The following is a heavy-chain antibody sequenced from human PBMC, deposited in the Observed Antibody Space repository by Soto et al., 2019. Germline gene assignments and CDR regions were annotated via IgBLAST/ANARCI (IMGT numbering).Heavy chain of an antibody. Sequence: GGSLRLSCAASGFTFSSYAMHWVRQAPGKGLEYVSAISSNGGSTYYANSVKGRFTISRDNSKNTLYLQMGSLRAEDMAVYYCARGGRGRVGYYYMDVWGKGTTVTVSS. CDR1: GFTFSSYA. J-gene: IGHJ6*03. CDR2: ISSNGGST. CDR3: ARGGRGRVGYYYMDV. V-gene: IGHV3-64*01.